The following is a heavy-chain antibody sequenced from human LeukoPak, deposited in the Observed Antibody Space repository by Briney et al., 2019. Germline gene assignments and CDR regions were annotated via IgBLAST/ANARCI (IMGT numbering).Heavy chain of an antibody. J-gene: IGHJ4*02. D-gene: IGHD2-2*01. CDR3: ARSTGSYVRTRFDY. CDR1: GGSISSYY. CDR2: IHYSGST. V-gene: IGHV4-59*12. Sequence: TSETLSLTCTVSGGSISSYYWSWIRQPPGKGLEWIGYIHYSGSTYHNPSLKSRVTMSVDTSKNQCSLKLSSVTAADTAVYYCARSTGSYVRTRFDYWGQGTLVTVSS.